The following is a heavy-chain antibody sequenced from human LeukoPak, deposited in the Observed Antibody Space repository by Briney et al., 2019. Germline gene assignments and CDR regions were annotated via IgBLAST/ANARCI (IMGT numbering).Heavy chain of an antibody. CDR3: ARDRVLGELYDAFDI. V-gene: IGHV3-66*01. J-gene: IGHJ3*02. CDR2: IYSGGST. CDR1: GFTVSSNY. D-gene: IGHD3-10*01. Sequence: GGSLRLSCAASGFTVSSNYMSWVRQAPGKGLEWVSVIYSGGSTYYADSVKGRFTISRDNSKNTLYLQMNSLRAEDTAVYYCARDRVLGELYDAFDIWGQGTMVTVSS.